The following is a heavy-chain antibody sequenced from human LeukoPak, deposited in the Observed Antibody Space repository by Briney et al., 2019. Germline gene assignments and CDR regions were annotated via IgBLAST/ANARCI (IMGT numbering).Heavy chain of an antibody. Sequence: PGGSLRLSCAASGFIFRTFAMSWVRQAPGKGLEWVSAISGSGHSTYYADSVKGRFAISRDNSNNTLFLQMNSLRAEDTARYYCSTLVTTSAFDTWGQGTVVAVSS. J-gene: IGHJ3*02. CDR1: GFIFRTFA. D-gene: IGHD2-21*02. CDR2: ISGSGHST. V-gene: IGHV3-23*01. CDR3: STLVTTSAFDT.